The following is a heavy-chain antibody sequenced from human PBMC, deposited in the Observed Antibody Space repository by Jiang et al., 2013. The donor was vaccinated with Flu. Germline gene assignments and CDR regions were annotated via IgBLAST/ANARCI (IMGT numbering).Heavy chain of an antibody. Sequence: GWISAYNGNTNYAQKLQGRVTMTTDTSTSTAYMELRSLRSDDTAVYYCARSDTAMDYWGQGTLVTVSS. V-gene: IGHV1-18*01. CDR2: ISAYNGNT. J-gene: IGHJ4*02. D-gene: IGHD5-18*01. CDR3: ARSDTAMDY.